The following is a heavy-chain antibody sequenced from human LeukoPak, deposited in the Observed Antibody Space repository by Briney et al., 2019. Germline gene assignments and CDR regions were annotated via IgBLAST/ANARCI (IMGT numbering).Heavy chain of an antibody. Sequence: GASVKVSCKASGYTFTSYGISWVRQAPGQGLKWMGWISAYNGNTNYAQKLQGRVTMTTDTSTSTAYMELRSLRSDDTAVYYCARGRNYYGSGRSRYYGMDVWGQGTTVTVSS. CDR1: GYTFTSYG. J-gene: IGHJ6*02. CDR3: ARGRNYYGSGRSRYYGMDV. D-gene: IGHD3-10*01. CDR2: ISAYNGNT. V-gene: IGHV1-18*01.